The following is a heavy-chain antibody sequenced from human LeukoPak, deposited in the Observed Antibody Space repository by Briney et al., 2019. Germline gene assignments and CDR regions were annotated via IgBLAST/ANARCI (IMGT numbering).Heavy chain of an antibody. CDR3: AREGIYCSSTSCYYYGMDV. V-gene: IGHV4-30-2*01. Sequence: PSETLSLTCAVSGGSISSGGYSWSWIRQPPRKGLEWIGYIYHSGSTYYNPSLKSRVTISVDRSKNQFSLKLSSVTAADTAVYYCAREGIYCSSTSCYYYGMDVWGQGTTVTVSS. D-gene: IGHD2-2*01. CDR2: IYHSGST. CDR1: GGSISSGGYS. J-gene: IGHJ6*02.